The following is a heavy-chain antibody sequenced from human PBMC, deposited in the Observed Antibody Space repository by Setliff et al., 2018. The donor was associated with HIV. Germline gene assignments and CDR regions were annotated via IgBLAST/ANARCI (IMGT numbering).Heavy chain of an antibody. J-gene: IGHJ5*02. CDR1: GGSLSSSSYS. V-gene: IGHV4-39*01. CDR2: IYYSGNT. D-gene: IGHD6-19*01. Sequence: SETLSLTCTVSGGSLSSSSYSWGWIRQPPGKGLEWITIIYYSGNTYYNPSLKSRITLSVDTAKNQFSLRLTSVTASDTAVYYCARIQWLVPGGWFDPWGQGTLVTVS. CDR3: ARIQWLVPGGWFDP.